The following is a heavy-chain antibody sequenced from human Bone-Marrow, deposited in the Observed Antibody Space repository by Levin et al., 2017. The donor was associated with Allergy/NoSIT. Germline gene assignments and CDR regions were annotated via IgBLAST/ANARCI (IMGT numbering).Heavy chain of an antibody. V-gene: IGHV3-23*01. J-gene: IGHJ4*02. Sequence: GESLKISCAVSGFTFTTFAMAWVRQAPGKGLEWVSSISANTRNAYYADSVRGRFTISRDNSKNTVYLQMNSLKVEDTALYFCAKDWVDSSEWSTHPSFDYWGQGTLVTVPS. CDR1: GFTFTTFA. CDR3: AKDWVDSSEWSTHPSFDY. CDR2: ISANTRNA. D-gene: IGHD3-22*01.